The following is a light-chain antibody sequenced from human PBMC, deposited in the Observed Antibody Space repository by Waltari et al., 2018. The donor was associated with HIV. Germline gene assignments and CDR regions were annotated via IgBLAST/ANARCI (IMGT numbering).Light chain of an antibody. CDR1: SSAVRGYNY. Sequence: QSALTQPRSVAGSLGQSVTIPCTVISSAVRGYNYVSWSQQHPGKAPNLLIFDVTKRPSGVPDRFSGSKSGDTASLTISGLQSEDEADYYCCSYAGSYDFDVVFGGGTNLTVL. CDR3: CSYAGSYDFDVV. V-gene: IGLV2-11*01. CDR2: DVT. J-gene: IGLJ2*01.